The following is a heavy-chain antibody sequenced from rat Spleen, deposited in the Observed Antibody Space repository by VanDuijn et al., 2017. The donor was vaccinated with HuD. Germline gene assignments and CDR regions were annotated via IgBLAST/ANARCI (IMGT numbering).Heavy chain of an antibody. V-gene: IGHV4-2*01. D-gene: IGHD1-4*01. CDR2: INKDSSTI. CDR1: GFTLSDHY. J-gene: IGHJ4*01. Sequence: EVQLVESDGGLVQPGRSLKLSCAASGFTLSDHYMAWVRQAPGKGLEWIGEINKDSSTINYTPSLKDKFTISRDNAQNTLYLQMSKLGSEDTAIYYCARLATRGNYYVMDAWGQGASVTVSS. CDR3: ARLATRGNYYVMDA.